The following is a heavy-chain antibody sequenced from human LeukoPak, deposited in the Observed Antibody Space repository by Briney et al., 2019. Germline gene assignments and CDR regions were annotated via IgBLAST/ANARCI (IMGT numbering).Heavy chain of an antibody. D-gene: IGHD3-9*01. J-gene: IGHJ4*02. CDR2: INTDGSST. CDR1: GFTFSSYW. CDR3: ARTVPGYFFDY. Sequence: GGCLRLSYAASGFTFSSYWMHWVRQAPGKGLVWVSRINTDGSSTSYADSVKGRFTISRDNAKNTLYLQMNSLRAEDTAVYYCARTVPGYFFDYWGQGTLVTVSS. V-gene: IGHV3-74*01.